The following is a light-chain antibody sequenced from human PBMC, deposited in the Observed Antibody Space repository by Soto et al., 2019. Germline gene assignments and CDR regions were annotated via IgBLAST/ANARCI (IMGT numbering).Light chain of an antibody. Sequence: ELVLTQSPATLSVSPGESATLSCRASQGVGSTLAWYQQKPGRAPRLLIYDAYIRATGIPARFSGAGSGTEFTLTIGRLQSDDFAVYYCQHYLTWPLDFGGGTRVEI. CDR1: QGVGST. V-gene: IGKV3-15*01. J-gene: IGKJ4*01. CDR2: DAY. CDR3: QHYLTWPLD.